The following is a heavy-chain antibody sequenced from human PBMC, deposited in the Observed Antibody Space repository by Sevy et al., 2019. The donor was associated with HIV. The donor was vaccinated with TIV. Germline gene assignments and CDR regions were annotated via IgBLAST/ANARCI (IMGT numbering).Heavy chain of an antibody. CDR2: IQYDGNKK. D-gene: IGHD3-16*01. CDR1: GFTFSSYA. V-gene: IGHV3-30*02. CDR3: AKDPLISLGADLFDY. J-gene: IGHJ4*02. Sequence: GGSLRLSCAASGFTFSSYAMHWVRQAPGKGLEWVAFIQYDGNKKDYADSVKGRFTISRDNSKNTLYLQVSSLTTEDTAVYYCAKDPLISLGADLFDYWGQGTLVTVSS.